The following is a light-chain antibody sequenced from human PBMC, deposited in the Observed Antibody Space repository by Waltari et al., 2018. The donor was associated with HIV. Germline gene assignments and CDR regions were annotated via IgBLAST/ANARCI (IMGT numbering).Light chain of an antibody. V-gene: IGLV3-21*04. CDR2: YDR. CDR3: QVWDSSSDHRGV. J-gene: IGLJ3*02. CDR1: NVGSKG. Sequence: SYVVSQPPSVSVAPGQTARMTCEGNNVGSKGVHWYQKKPDQAPILVIYYDRDRPSGIPERFSDSNFGNTATLTITSVEAGDEADYYCQVWDSSSDHRGVFGGGTKLTVL.